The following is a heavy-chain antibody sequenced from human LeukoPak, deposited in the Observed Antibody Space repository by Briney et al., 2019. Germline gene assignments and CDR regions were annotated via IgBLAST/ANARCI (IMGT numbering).Heavy chain of an antibody. CDR2: INPNSGGT. V-gene: IGHV1-2*02. Sequence: ASVNVSCKASGYTFTGYYMHWVRQAPGQGLEWMGWINPNSGGTNYAQKFQGRVTMTRDTSISTAYMELSRLGSDDTAVYYCARGSPNHYYDSSGYYFFDYYGMDVWGQGTTVTVSS. D-gene: IGHD3-22*01. CDR1: GYTFTGYY. CDR3: ARGSPNHYYDSSGYYFFDYYGMDV. J-gene: IGHJ6*02.